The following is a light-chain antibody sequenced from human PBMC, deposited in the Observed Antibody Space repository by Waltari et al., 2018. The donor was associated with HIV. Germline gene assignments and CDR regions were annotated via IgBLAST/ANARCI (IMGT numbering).Light chain of an antibody. J-gene: IGKJ5*01. Sequence: DIQMTQSPSTLSASVVARVTITCRASQSISSWLAWYQQKPGKAPKLLIYKASSLESGVPSRFSGSGSGTEFTLTISSLQPDDFATYYCQQYNSFPITFGQGTRLEIK. V-gene: IGKV1-5*03. CDR2: KAS. CDR1: QSISSW. CDR3: QQYNSFPIT.